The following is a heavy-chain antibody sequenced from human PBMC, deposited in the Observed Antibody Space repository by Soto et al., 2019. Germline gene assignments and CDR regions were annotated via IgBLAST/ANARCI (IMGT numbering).Heavy chain of an antibody. V-gene: IGHV4-59*01. J-gene: IGHJ4*02. CDR3: ARRQLVQKVIDY. CDR2: IFYSGGT. D-gene: IGHD1-1*01. Sequence: LSLTCTVSGDSISTYYWSWIRQPPGKGLQWIGYIFYSGGTAYNPSLKSRVTISLDMSKKQISLKLSSVTTADTATYFCARRQLVQKVIDYWGQGTLVTVSS. CDR1: GDSISTYY.